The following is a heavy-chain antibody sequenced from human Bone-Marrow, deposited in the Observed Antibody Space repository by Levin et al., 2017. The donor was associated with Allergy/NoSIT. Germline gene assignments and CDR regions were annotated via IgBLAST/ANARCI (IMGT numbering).Heavy chain of an antibody. CDR2: IYWDDDK. CDR3: AHSSRWLQPYFDF. Sequence: SGPTLVKPTQTLTLTCASSGFSLTASGVGVGWIRPPPGKALEWLATIYWDDDKHYSPSLKSRLTITRDTSKNLVVLTMTNADAVDTATYYCAHSSRWLQPYFDFWGQGTLVTVSS. D-gene: IGHD5-24*01. V-gene: IGHV2-5*02. CDR1: GFSLTASGVG. J-gene: IGHJ4*02.